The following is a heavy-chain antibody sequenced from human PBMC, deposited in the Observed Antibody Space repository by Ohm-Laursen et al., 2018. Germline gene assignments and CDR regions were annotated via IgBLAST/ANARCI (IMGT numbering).Heavy chain of an antibody. V-gene: IGHV4-59*11. CDR3: ARAMHNEYYGMDV. CDR2: IYHSGST. D-gene: IGHD2-2*01. CDR1: GAPISTHY. Sequence: TLSLTCTVSGAPISTHYWSWIRQPPGKGLEWIGYIYHSGSTTYNSSLKSRVTISVDKSTNRFSLKLSSVTAADTAVYYCARAMHNEYYGMDVWGRGTTVTVSS. J-gene: IGHJ6*02.